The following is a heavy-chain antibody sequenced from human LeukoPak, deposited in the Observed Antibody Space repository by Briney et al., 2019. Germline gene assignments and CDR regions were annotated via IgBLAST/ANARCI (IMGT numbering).Heavy chain of an antibody. CDR3: ARDWYDNSDAFDI. J-gene: IGHJ3*02. D-gene: IGHD3-9*01. CDR1: GFTSDDYA. Sequence: GGSLRLSCAASGFTSDDYAMHWVRQAPGKGLEWVSGISWNSGSIGYADSVKGRFTISRDNAKNSLYLQMNSLRAEDTAVYYCARDWYDNSDAFDIWGQGTMVTVSS. V-gene: IGHV3-9*02. CDR2: ISWNSGSI.